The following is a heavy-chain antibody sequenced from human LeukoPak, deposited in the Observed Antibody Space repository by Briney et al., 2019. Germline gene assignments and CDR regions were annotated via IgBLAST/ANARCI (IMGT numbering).Heavy chain of an antibody. Sequence: SETLSLTCTVSGGSISSYYWSWLRQPAGKGLEWIGRIYTSGSTNYNPSLKSRVTMSGDTSKNQFSLKLSSVTAADTAVYYCARVSCTTGTTNWFDHWGQGTLVTVSS. CDR3: ARVSCTTGTTNWFDH. CDR1: GGSISSYY. D-gene: IGHD1-1*01. J-gene: IGHJ5*02. CDR2: IYTSGST. V-gene: IGHV4-4*07.